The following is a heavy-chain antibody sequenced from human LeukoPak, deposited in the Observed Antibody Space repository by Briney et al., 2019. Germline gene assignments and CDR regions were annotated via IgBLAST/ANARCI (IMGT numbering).Heavy chain of an antibody. Sequence: GGSLRLSCAASGFTFTAFAMSWVRQAPGKGLEWVADIKEDGSQENYVDSVKGRFTISRDNAKNSLYLQMNSLRAEDTAVYYCARGGSYCSSTRCYDTLGYFDLWGRGTLVTVSS. V-gene: IGHV3-7*01. CDR2: IKEDGSQE. CDR1: GFTFTAFA. CDR3: ARGGSYCSSTRCYDTLGYFDL. D-gene: IGHD2-2*01. J-gene: IGHJ2*01.